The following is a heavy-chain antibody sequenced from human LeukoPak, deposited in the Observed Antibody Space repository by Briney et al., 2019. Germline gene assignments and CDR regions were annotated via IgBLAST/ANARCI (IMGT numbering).Heavy chain of an antibody. D-gene: IGHD4-17*01. J-gene: IGHJ4*02. CDR2: ISGSGGST. CDR1: GFTFSSYA. CDR3: AKDITGTTVTTLDY. V-gene: IGHV3-23*01. Sequence: GGSLRLSCAASGFTFSSYAMSWVRQAPGKGLEWVSAISGSGGSTYYADSVKGRFTISRDNSKNTLYLQMNSLRAEDTAVYYCAKDITGTTVTTLDYWGQGTLVTVSS.